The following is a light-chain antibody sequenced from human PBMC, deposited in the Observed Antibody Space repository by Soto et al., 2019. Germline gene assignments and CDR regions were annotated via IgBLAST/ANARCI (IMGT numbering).Light chain of an antibody. V-gene: IGKV3-15*01. CDR3: QHYNYLPLT. J-gene: IGKJ4*01. Sequence: IVMTHSQATLSVSPGERATLSCRTSHSISNNLAWYQQKPGQAPRLLIYGASTSATVIPARFSGSGSGTDFTLAISSLQSEDGAVYSCQHYNYLPLTFGGGTKVEIK. CDR1: HSISNN. CDR2: GAS.